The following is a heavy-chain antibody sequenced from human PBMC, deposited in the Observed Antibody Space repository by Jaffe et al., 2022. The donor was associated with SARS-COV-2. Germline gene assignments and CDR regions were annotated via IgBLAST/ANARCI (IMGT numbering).Heavy chain of an antibody. Sequence: EVQLVESGGGLVKPGGSLRLSCAASGFTFSSYSMNWVRQAPGKGLEWVSSISSSSSYIYYADSVKGRFTISRDNAKNSLYLQMNSLRAEDTAVYYCARDESGPYSSGEPDYYYGMDVWGQGTTVTVSS. J-gene: IGHJ6*02. D-gene: IGHD6-19*01. CDR1: GFTFSSYS. CDR2: ISSSSSYI. CDR3: ARDESGPYSSGEPDYYYGMDV. V-gene: IGHV3-21*01.